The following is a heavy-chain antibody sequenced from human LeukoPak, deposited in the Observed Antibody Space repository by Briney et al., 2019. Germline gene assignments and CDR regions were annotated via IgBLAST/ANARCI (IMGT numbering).Heavy chain of an antibody. CDR3: ARGGVPAAYYYYYYMDV. Sequence: PGGSLRLSCAASGFTFTNSAMSWVRQAPGKGLEWVSSISDNGGSTYYADSVKGRFTISRDNPQNTLYLQMNSLRAEDTAVYYCARGGVPAAYYYYYYMDVWGKGTTVTVSS. CDR1: GFTFTNSA. V-gene: IGHV3-23*01. D-gene: IGHD2-2*01. J-gene: IGHJ6*03. CDR2: ISDNGGST.